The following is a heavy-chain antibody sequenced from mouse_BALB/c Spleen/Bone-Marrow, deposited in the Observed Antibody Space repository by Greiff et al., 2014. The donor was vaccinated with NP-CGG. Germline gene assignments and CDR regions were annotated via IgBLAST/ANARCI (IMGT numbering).Heavy chain of an antibody. D-gene: IGHD1-1*01. CDR3: ARVYYGSSYIGY. Sequence: EVKLMESGGGLVKPGGSLKLSCAASGFTFSNYYMYWVRQTPEKRLEWVATISDGGSYTYYPDSVKGRFTISRDNANNNLYLQMSSLKSEDTAMYYCARVYYGSSYIGYWGQGTLVTVST. CDR2: ISDGGSYT. CDR1: GFTFSNYY. V-gene: IGHV5-4*02. J-gene: IGHJ3*01.